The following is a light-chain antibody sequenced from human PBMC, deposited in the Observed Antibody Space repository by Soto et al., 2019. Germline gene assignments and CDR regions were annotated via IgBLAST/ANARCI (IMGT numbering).Light chain of an antibody. CDR2: EVS. CDR1: SSDVGAYNY. Sequence: QYALTQPASGSGSPGQSITISCTGTSSDVGAYNYVSWYQQHPGKAPKLMIFEVSDRPSGVSNRFSGSKSGNTASLTISGLQAEDEADYYCSSYTSSNTLVFGGGTKLTVL. J-gene: IGLJ2*01. V-gene: IGLV2-14*01. CDR3: SSYTSSNTLV.